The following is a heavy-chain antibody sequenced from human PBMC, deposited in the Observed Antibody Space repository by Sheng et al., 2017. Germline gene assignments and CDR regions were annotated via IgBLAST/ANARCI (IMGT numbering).Heavy chain of an antibody. V-gene: IGHV3-30*02. CDR1: GFTFSSYG. CDR3: AKWDYVWFGELFPVRP. Sequence: QVQLVESGGGVVQPGGSLRLSCAASGFTFSSYGMHWVRQAPGKGLEWVAFIRYDGSNKYYADSVKGRFTISRDNSKNTLYLQMNSLRAEDTAVYYCAKWDYVWFGELFPVRPWGQGTLVTVSS. J-gene: IGHJ5*02. CDR2: IRYDGSNK. D-gene: IGHD3-10*01.